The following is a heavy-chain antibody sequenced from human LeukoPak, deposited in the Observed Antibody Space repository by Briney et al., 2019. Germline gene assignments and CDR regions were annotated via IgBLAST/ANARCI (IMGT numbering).Heavy chain of an antibody. CDR3: ARDPTAQWLVPGYYYYMAV. CDR2: MNPNSGNT. D-gene: IGHD6-19*01. CDR1: GYTFTSYG. V-gene: IGHV1-8*03. Sequence: ASVKVSCKASGYTFTSYGISWVRQAPGQGLEWMGWMNPNSGNTGYAQKFQGRVTITRNTSISTAYMELSSLRSEDTAVYYCARDPTAQWLVPGYYYYMAVWGKGTTVTISS. J-gene: IGHJ6*03.